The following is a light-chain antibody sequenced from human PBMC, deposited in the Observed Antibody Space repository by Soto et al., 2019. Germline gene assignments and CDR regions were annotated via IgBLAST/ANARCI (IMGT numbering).Light chain of an antibody. V-gene: IGLV2-14*01. CDR3: GSYTSSNPLGV. J-gene: IGLJ2*01. Sequence: QSVLTQPASVSGSPGQSITMSCTGTSSDVGGYKYVSWYQQHPGKAPKLIIYDVSIRPSGVSTRFSGSKSGTTASLTISGLQAEDEDDYYCGSYTSSNPLGVFGGGTKLTVL. CDR2: DVS. CDR1: SSDVGGYKY.